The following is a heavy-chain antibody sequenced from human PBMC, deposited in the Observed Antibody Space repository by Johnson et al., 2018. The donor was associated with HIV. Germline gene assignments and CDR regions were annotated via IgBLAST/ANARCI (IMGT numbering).Heavy chain of an antibody. J-gene: IGHJ3*01. D-gene: IGHD1-26*01. CDR2: IWFDGSNK. V-gene: IGHV3-33*03. CDR3: ARRDSGSLSFYL. CDR1: GFTFSSYG. Sequence: QVQLVESGGGVVQPGRSLRLSCAASGFTFSSYGMHWVRQAPGKGLEWVAVIWFDGSNKYYADSVKDRFTISRDNDKNSLYLQVNSLRAEDTALYYCARRDSGSLSFYLWGQGTMVTVSS.